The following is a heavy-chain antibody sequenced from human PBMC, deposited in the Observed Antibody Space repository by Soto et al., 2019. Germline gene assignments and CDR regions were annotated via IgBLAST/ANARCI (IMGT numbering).Heavy chain of an antibody. CDR3: AKGIPDTGGYYYYSMDV. Sequence: GGSLRLSCAASGFTFSSYAMGWVRQAPGKGLDWVSVISGSGGITYSADSVKGRFTISRDNSKNILYLQMNSLRAEDTAVYYCAKGIPDTGGYYYYSMDVSGPGTAVTVYS. J-gene: IGHJ6*02. CDR1: GFTFSSYA. CDR2: ISGSGGIT. D-gene: IGHD5-18*01. V-gene: IGHV3-23*01.